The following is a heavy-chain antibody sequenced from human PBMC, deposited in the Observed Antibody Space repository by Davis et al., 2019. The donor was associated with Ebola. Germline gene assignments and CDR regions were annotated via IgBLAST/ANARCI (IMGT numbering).Heavy chain of an antibody. J-gene: IGHJ4*02. D-gene: IGHD3-16*01. Sequence: PGGSLRLSCAASGFTFSTYMMNWVRQPPGKGLEWVSAVGGSGTRTHYADPVKGRFTISRDNSRNTLYLQMNSLRFEDTAVYYCAKDQRPDGIWEIDYWGQGTLVTVSS. V-gene: IGHV3-23*01. CDR2: VGGSGTRT. CDR3: AKDQRPDGIWEIDY. CDR1: GFTFSTYM.